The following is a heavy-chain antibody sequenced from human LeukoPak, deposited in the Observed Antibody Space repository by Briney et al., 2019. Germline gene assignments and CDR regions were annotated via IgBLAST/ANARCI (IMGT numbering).Heavy chain of an antibody. CDR1: GFSFSRYW. V-gene: IGHV3-74*03. D-gene: IGHD3-10*01. J-gene: IGHJ5*02. CDR2: INEDGSTT. Sequence: GESLSLSCAASGFSFSRYWMHWVRNSPGKGLVWVSRINEDGSTTTYADSVKGRFTISRDNAKNTLHLQMNSPRAEDTAVYYCARGVPPCFDPWGQGTLVTVSS. CDR3: ARGVPPCFDP.